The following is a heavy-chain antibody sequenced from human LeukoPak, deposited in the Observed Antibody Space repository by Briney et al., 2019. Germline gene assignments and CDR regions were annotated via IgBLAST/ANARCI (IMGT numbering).Heavy chain of an antibody. CDR2: IYSTGST. CDR1: RGSISPCY. V-gene: IGHV4-59*08. CDR3: TRHAAYGGFDP. Sequence: SEPVSLTCAISRGSISPCYWSWMRQPPGKGREWLGYIYSTGSTHYNPSLNSRVTISLDMSTNQFSRKLRCATAADPAVYYRTRHAAYGGFDPWGQGTLVTVSS. J-gene: IGHJ5*02. D-gene: IGHD3-16*01.